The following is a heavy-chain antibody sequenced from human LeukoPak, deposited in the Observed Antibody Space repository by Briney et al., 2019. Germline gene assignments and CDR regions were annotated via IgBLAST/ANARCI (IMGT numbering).Heavy chain of an antibody. CDR3: ARGAGLDHY. CDR2: INSSGANI. V-gene: IGHV3-21*06. D-gene: IGHD3/OR15-3a*01. CDR1: GFTFSHYW. J-gene: IGHJ4*02. Sequence: GGSLRLSCAASGFTFSHYWLHWARQAPGKGLEWVSSINSSGANIYYADSVKGRFVISRDNAKNSVYLQMNRLRGEDTAVYYCARGAGLDHYWGQGTLVTVSS.